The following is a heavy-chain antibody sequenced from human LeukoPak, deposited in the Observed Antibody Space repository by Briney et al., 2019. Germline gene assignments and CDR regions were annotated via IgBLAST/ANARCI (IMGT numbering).Heavy chain of an antibody. Sequence: PGGSLRLSCAASGFTFSSYEMNWVRQAPGKGLEWVSYISSGGSAIYYADSVKGRFTISRDNSKNTLYLQMSSVRAEDTAVYYCVKDRYGMDVWGQGTTVTVSS. CDR3: VKDRYGMDV. J-gene: IGHJ6*02. CDR1: GFTFSSYE. CDR2: ISSGGSAI. V-gene: IGHV3-48*03.